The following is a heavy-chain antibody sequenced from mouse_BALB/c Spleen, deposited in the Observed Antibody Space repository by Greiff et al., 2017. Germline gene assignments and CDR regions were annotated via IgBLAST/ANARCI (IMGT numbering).Heavy chain of an antibody. CDR1: GYSFTGYY. CDR2: ISCYNGAT. D-gene: IGHD1-1*01. CDR3: ARWGGNYGSSFYWYFDV. J-gene: IGHJ1*01. Sequence: LVKTGASVKISCKASGYSFTGYYMHWVKQSHGKSLEWIGYISCYNGATSYNQKFKGKATFTVDTSSSTAYMQFNSLTSEDSAVYYCARWGGNYGSSFYWYFDVWGAGTTVTVSS. V-gene: IGHV1S34*01.